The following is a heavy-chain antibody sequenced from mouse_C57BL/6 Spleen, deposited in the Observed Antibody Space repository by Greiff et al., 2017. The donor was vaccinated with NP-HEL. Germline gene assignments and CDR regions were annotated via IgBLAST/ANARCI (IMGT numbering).Heavy chain of an antibody. Sequence: VQLQQSGAELVKPGASVKLSCTASGFTIKDYYMHWVKQRPEQGLEWIGRIDPEDGETKYAPKFQGKATITADTSSNTAYLQLSSLTSEDAAVYYCAIPYYYGRGYFDVWGTGTTVTVSS. V-gene: IGHV14-2*01. CDR2: IDPEDGET. CDR1: GFTIKDYY. D-gene: IGHD1-1*01. CDR3: AIPYYYGRGYFDV. J-gene: IGHJ1*03.